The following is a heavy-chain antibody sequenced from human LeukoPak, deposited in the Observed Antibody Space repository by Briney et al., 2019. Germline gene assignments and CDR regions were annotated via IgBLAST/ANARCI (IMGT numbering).Heavy chain of an antibody. J-gene: IGHJ4*02. CDR1: RFTFSSYA. V-gene: IGHV3-23*01. CDR2: MSSSDDNT. Sequence: GGSLRLSCAASRFTFSSYAMSWVRQAPGKGLQWVSGMSSSDDNTYYADSVKGRFTVSRDKSNNTLYLQMNSLRAEDTALYYCAYLGLSSDWNDVPGPQIDYWGQGTLVTVSS. D-gene: IGHD1-1*01. CDR3: AYLGLSSDWNDVPGPQIDY.